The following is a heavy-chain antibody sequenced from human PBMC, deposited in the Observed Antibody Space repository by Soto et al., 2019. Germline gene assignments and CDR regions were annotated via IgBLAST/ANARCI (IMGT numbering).Heavy chain of an antibody. D-gene: IGHD3-16*01. CDR1: GFTFSSYG. CDR3: ARVLSQYYGYYYGMDV. CDR2: IWYDGSNK. J-gene: IGHJ6*02. Sequence: GGSLRLSCAASGFTFSSYGMHWVCQAPGKGLEWVAVIWYDGSNKYYADSVKGRFTISRDNSKNTLYLQMNSLRAEDTAVYYCARVLSQYYGYYYGMDVWGQGTTVTVSS. V-gene: IGHV3-33*01.